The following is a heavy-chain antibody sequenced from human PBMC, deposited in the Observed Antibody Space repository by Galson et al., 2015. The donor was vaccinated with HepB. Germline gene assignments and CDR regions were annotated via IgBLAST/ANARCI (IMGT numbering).Heavy chain of an antibody. J-gene: IGHJ5*01. V-gene: IGHV3-20*01. CDR1: GFIFEDYG. D-gene: IGHD1-26*01. Sequence: PRLSCATSGFIFEDYGMSWVRQPPGKGLEWVAGVNWNDGSTGYADSVNGRFTISRDTATKSLYLEMDNLRAEDTALYRCARGDGGDSWGQGTLVIVSS. CDR3: ARGDGGDS. CDR2: VNWNDGST.